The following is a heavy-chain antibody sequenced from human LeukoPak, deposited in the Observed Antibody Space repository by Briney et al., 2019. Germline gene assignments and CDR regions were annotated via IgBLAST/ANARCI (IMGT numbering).Heavy chain of an antibody. CDR2: INHSGST. V-gene: IGHV4-34*01. CDR3: ARGLFCTTVAHFDY. D-gene: IGHD4-11*01. Sequence: SETLSLTCAVYGGSFSGYYWSWIRQPPGKGLEWIGEINHSGSTNYNPSLKSRVTISVDTSKNQFSLKLSSVTAADTAVYYCARGLFCTTVAHFDYWGQGTLVTVSS. J-gene: IGHJ4*02. CDR1: GGSFSGYY.